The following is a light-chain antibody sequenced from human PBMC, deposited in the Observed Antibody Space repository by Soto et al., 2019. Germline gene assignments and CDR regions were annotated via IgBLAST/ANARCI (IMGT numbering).Light chain of an antibody. J-gene: IGKJ1*01. CDR2: DAS. CDR1: QSVSSY. CDR3: QQRSNWWT. Sequence: EIVLTQSPATLSLSPGERATLSCRASQSVSSYLAWYQQKPGQAPRLLIYDASNRATGIPARFSGSGSGTDLTLTISSLEPEDFAVYYCQQRSNWWTFGQGTKV. V-gene: IGKV3-11*01.